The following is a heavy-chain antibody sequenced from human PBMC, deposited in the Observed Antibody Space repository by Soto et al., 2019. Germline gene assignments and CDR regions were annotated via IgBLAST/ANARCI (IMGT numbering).Heavy chain of an antibody. CDR1: GFTFSSSW. V-gene: IGHV3-48*04. CDR2: ISSSGSTI. CDR3: ARETAYYDFWSGFSDY. J-gene: IGHJ4*02. Sequence: GGSLRLSCAASGFTFSSSWMHWVRQAPGKGLEWVSYISSSGSTIYYADSVKGRFTISRDNAKNSLYLQMNSLRAEDTAVYYCARETAYYDFWSGFSDYWGQGTLVTVSS. D-gene: IGHD3-3*01.